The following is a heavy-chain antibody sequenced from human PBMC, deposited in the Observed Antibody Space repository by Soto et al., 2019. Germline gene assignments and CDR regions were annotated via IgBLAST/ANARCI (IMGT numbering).Heavy chain of an antibody. V-gene: IGHV1-69*13. CDR3: ARWAVAGPYGMDV. CDR2: IIPIFGTA. CDR1: GGTFSSYA. J-gene: IGHJ6*02. D-gene: IGHD6-19*01. Sequence: SVKVSCKASGGTFSSYAISWVRQAPGQGLEWMGGIIPIFGTANYAQKFQGRVTITADESTSTAYMELSSLRSEDTAVYYCARWAVAGPYGMDVWGHGTMVTVSS.